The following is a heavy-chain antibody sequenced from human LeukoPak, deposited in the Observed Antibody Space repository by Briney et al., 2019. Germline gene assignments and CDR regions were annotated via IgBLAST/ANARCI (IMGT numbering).Heavy chain of an antibody. Sequence: ASVTVSCTASGYTFTSFGISWVRQAPGQGLEWMGWISAYNGNTNYAQKLQGRVTMTTDTSTSTAYMELRSLRSDDTAVYYCARSVGATTRTYYFDYWGQGTLVTVSS. CDR3: ARSVGATTRTYYFDY. J-gene: IGHJ4*02. CDR1: GYTFTSFG. V-gene: IGHV1-18*01. D-gene: IGHD1-26*01. CDR2: ISAYNGNT.